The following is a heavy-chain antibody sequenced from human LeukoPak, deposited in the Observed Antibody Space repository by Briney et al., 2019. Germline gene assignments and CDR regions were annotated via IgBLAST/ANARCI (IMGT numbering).Heavy chain of an antibody. CDR2: ISGSGGST. Sequence: GGSLRLSCAASGFTFSSYAMSWVRQAPGKGLEWVSAISGSGGSTYYADSVKGRFTISRDNSKNTLYLQMNSLRVEDTAVYYCARRELFGHTHALGGFNIWGQGTMVTVSS. J-gene: IGHJ3*02. CDR3: ARRELFGHTHALGGFNI. V-gene: IGHV3-23*01. CDR1: GFTFSSYA. D-gene: IGHD3/OR15-3a*01.